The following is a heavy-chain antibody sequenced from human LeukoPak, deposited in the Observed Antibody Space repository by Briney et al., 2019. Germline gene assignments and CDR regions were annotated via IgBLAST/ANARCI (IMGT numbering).Heavy chain of an antibody. CDR3: SRDLGTGRPHDF. Sequence: GGSLRLSCAASGFTFSSYWMSWVRQAPGKGLEWVANLNQYGNDKYYADSVRGRFTISRDNARDSLYLQMNSLRAEDTVLYYCSRDLGTGRPHDFWGQGTLVTVSS. CDR1: GFTFSSYW. J-gene: IGHJ4*02. CDR2: LNQYGNDK. V-gene: IGHV3-7*01. D-gene: IGHD3/OR15-3a*01.